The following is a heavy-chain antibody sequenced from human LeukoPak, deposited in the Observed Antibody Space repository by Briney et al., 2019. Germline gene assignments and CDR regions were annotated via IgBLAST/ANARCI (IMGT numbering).Heavy chain of an antibody. CDR3: ARQGPGGYYDSSGYYVLYWYFDL. CDR1: GGSISSYH. CDR2: IHYSGST. Sequence: KPSETLSLTCTVSGGSISSYHWNWIRQPPGKGLEWIGYIHYSGSTDYNPALKSRVTIPVDTSKHQLSLKLSSVTAADTAVYYCARQGPGGYYDSSGYYVLYWYFDLWGRGTLVTVSS. J-gene: IGHJ2*01. D-gene: IGHD3-22*01. V-gene: IGHV4-59*08.